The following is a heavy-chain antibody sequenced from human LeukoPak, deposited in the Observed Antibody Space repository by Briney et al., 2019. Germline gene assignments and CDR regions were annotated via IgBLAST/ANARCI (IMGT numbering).Heavy chain of an antibody. Sequence: PGRSLRLSCAASGFTFSSYGMHWVRQAPGKGLEWVAVIWYDGSNKYYADSVKGRFTISRDNSKNTLYLQMNSLRAEDTAVYYCARDGGAIIVPEPDGWFDPWGQGTLVTVSS. J-gene: IGHJ5*02. CDR1: GFTFSSYG. CDR2: IWYDGSNK. CDR3: ARDGGAIIVPEPDGWFDP. D-gene: IGHD3-16*02. V-gene: IGHV3-33*01.